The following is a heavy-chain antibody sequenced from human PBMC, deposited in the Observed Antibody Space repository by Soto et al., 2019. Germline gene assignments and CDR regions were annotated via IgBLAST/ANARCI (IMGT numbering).Heavy chain of an antibody. J-gene: IGHJ4*02. D-gene: IGHD3-22*01. Sequence: GGSLRLSCAASGFTFSSYAMSWVRQAPGKGLEWVSAISGSGGSTYYADSVKGRFTISRDNSKNTLYLQMNSLRAEDTAVYYCAKDASVKYYYDSSGYYYDYWGQGTLVTVS. CDR1: GFTFSSYA. CDR2: ISGSGGST. CDR3: AKDASVKYYYDSSGYYYDY. V-gene: IGHV3-23*01.